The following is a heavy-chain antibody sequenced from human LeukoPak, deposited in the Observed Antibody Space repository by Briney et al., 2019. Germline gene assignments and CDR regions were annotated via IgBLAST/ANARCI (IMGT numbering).Heavy chain of an antibody. CDR2: IYYSGST. J-gene: IGHJ4*02. D-gene: IGHD3-22*01. V-gene: IGHV4-59*01. CDR3: ARGNYYDSSGYYSPFDY. CDR1: GGSISSYY. Sequence: SETLSLTCTVSGGSISSYYWSWIRQPPGKGLEWIGYIYYSGSTNYNPSLKSRVTISVDTSKNQFSLKLSSVTAADTAVYYCARGNYYDSSGYYSPFDYWGQGTLATVSS.